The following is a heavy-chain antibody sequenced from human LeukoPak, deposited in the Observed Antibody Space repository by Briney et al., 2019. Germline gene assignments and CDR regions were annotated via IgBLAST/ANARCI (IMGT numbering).Heavy chain of an antibody. CDR3: ARETRPYQLLNMDAFDI. J-gene: IGHJ3*02. CDR1: GFTFSSYA. CDR2: ISYDGSNK. Sequence: GRSLRLSCAASGFTFSSYAMHWVRQAPGKGLEWVAVISYDGSNKYYADSVKGRFTISRDNSKNTLYLQMNSLRAEDTAVYYCARETRPYQLLNMDAFDIWGQGTMVTVSS. V-gene: IGHV3-30-3*01. D-gene: IGHD2-2*01.